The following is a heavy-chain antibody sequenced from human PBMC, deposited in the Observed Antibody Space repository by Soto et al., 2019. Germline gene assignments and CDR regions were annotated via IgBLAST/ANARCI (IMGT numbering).Heavy chain of an antibody. J-gene: IGHJ5*02. CDR2: IYPDDSDT. D-gene: IGHD3-3*01. V-gene: IGHV5-51*01. CDR1: GYSFTNYW. CDR3: ARLEWLSLAAWFDP. Sequence: PGESLKISCKGSGYSFTNYWIGWVRQMPGKGLEWMGMIYPDDSDTKYSPFFQGQVTFSADKSINTAYLQWSSLKASDTAIYYCARLEWLSLAAWFDPWGQGTLVTVSS.